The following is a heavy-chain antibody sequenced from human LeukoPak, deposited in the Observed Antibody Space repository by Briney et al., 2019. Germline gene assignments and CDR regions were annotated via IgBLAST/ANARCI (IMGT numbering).Heavy chain of an antibody. CDR1: GFTFSSYS. D-gene: IGHD1-1*01. CDR2: ISSRSSDT. J-gene: IGHJ4*02. CDR3: TRVGSSGSVDY. V-gene: IGHV3-21*05. Sequence: GGSLRLSCAASGFTFSSYSMNWVRQAPGKGLEWVSYISSRSSDTNYADSVKGRFTISRDNAKNSLYLQMNSLRAEDTAVYYCTRVGSSGSVDYWGQGTLVTVSS.